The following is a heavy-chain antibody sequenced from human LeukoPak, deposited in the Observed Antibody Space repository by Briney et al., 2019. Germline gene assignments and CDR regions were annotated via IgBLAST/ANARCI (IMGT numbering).Heavy chain of an antibody. CDR2: IYSGGST. Sequence: PGGSLRLSCAASGFTVSSNYMSWVRQAPGKGLEWVSVIYSGGSTYYADSVKGRFTISRDNSKNTLYLQMNSLRAEDTAVYYCASADYGDYGGFDYWGQGTLVTVSS. V-gene: IGHV3-53*01. D-gene: IGHD4-17*01. CDR1: GFTVSSNY. J-gene: IGHJ4*02. CDR3: ASADYGDYGGFDY.